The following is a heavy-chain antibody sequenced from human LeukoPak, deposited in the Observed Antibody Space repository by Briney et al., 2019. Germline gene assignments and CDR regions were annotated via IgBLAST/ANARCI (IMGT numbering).Heavy chain of an antibody. CDR2: IYHSGST. V-gene: IGHV4-38-2*01. CDR1: GYSISSGYY. CDR3: ARLWDVVVPAAAGWFDP. D-gene: IGHD2-2*01. Sequence: SETLSLTCAVSGYSISSGYYWGWIRQPPGKGLEWIGSIYHSGSTYYNPSLKSRVTISVDTSKNQFSLKLSSVTAADTAVYYCARLWDVVVPAAAGWFDPWGQGTLVTVSS. J-gene: IGHJ5*02.